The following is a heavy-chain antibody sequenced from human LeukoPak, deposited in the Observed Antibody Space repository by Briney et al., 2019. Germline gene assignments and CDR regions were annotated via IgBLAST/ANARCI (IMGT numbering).Heavy chain of an antibody. D-gene: IGHD2-15*01. V-gene: IGHV4-31*03. CDR1: GGSISSGGYY. Sequence: PQTLSLTCTVSGGSISSGGYYWSWIRQHPGKGLEWIGYIYYSGSTYYNPSLKSRVTISVDTSKNQFSLKLSSVTAADTAVYYCARAATLYYFDYWGQGTLVTVSS. J-gene: IGHJ4*02. CDR2: IYYSGST. CDR3: ARAATLYYFDY.